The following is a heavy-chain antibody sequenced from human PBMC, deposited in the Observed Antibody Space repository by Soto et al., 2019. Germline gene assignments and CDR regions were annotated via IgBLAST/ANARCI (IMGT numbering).Heavy chain of an antibody. CDR3: ARVVVGEYYDFWSGSFFMDV. J-gene: IGHJ6*02. Sequence: GASVKVSCKASGYTFTSYYMHWVRQAPGQGLEWMGIINPSGGSTSYAQKFQGRVTMTRDTSTSTVYMELSSLRSEDTAVYYCARVVVGEYYDFWSGSFFMDVWGQGTTVTVSS. CDR2: INPSGGST. D-gene: IGHD3-3*01. V-gene: IGHV1-46*01. CDR1: GYTFTSYY.